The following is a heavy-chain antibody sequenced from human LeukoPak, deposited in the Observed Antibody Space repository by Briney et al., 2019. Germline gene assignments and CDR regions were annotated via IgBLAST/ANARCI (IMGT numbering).Heavy chain of an antibody. D-gene: IGHD3-3*01. J-gene: IGHJ3*02. CDR1: GGSISSSNW. V-gene: IGHV4-4*02. CDR3: ASRTIQSIGGRRGDTFDI. CDR2: IYYSGST. Sequence: SGTLSLTCAVSGGSISSSNWWSWVRQPPGKGLGWIGYIYYSGSTNYNPSLKSRVTISVDTSKNQFSLKLSSVTAADTAVYYCASRTIQSIGGRRGDTFDIWGQGTKVTVSS.